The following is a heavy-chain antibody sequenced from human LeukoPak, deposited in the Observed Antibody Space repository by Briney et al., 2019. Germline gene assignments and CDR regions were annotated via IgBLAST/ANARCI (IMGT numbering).Heavy chain of an antibody. CDR2: ISSSSSYI. J-gene: IGHJ4*02. CDR3: AREVGGVGAPLY. Sequence: NPGGSLRLSCAASGFTFSSYSMNWVRQAPGKGLEWVSSISSSSSYIYYADSVKGRFTISRDNAKNSLYLQMNSLRAEDTAVYYCAREVGGVGAPLYWGQGTLVTVSS. D-gene: IGHD1-26*01. CDR1: GFTFSSYS. V-gene: IGHV3-21*01.